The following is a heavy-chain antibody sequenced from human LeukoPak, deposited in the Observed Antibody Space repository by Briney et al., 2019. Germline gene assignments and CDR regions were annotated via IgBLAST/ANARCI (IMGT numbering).Heavy chain of an antibody. CDR2: TYSRSKWYN. J-gene: IGHJ5*02. D-gene: IGHD4-11*01. CDR1: GDSVSSNTAA. CDR3: ARMTTARNWFDP. Sequence: SQTLSLTCAISGDSVSSNTAAWNWIRQSPSRGLEWLGRTYSRSKWYNDYAVSVKSRITINPDTSKNRFSLKLSSVTAADTAVYYCARMTTARNWFDPWGQGTLVTVSS. V-gene: IGHV6-1*01.